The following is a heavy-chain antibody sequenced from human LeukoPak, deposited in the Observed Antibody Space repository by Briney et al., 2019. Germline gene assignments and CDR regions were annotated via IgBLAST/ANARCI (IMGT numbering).Heavy chain of an antibody. J-gene: IGHJ4*02. D-gene: IGHD3-22*01. CDR3: ARPRAPYYDSSGYLDFDY. CDR2: IIPIFGTA. Sequence: ASVKVSCKASGGTFSSYAISWVRQAPGQGLEWMGGIIPIFGTANYAQKFQGRVTMTRDTSTSTVYMELSSLRSEDTAVYYCARPRAPYYDSSGYLDFDYWGQGTLVTVSS. V-gene: IGHV1-69*05. CDR1: GGTFSSYA.